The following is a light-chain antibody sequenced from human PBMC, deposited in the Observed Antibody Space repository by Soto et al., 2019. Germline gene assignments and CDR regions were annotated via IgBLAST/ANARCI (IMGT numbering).Light chain of an antibody. CDR2: DVS. J-gene: IGLJ3*02. CDR3: SSYSSSSTVV. CDR1: HFDVGAYNY. V-gene: IGLV2-14*01. Sequence: QSALTQPASVSGSPGQSITISCTGTHFDVGAYNYVSWYQQHPGKAPKLMIYDVSNRPSGVSSRFSGSKSGNTASLTISGLQGEDEADYYCSSYSSSSTVVVGGGTKLTVL.